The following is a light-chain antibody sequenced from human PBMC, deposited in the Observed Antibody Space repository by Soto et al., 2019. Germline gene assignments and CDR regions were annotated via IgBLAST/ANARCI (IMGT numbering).Light chain of an antibody. CDR1: QSVSTNY. CDR2: AAS. J-gene: IGKJ1*01. CDR3: QQYGSVPWT. Sequence: IVLTQSPATLSLSPGEIATLSCRASQSVSTNYLAWYRQRPGQAPGPLIYAASSRAPGISDRFSGSGSGTDFTLTINRLEPEDFAVYYCQQYGSVPWTFGQGTTVEI. V-gene: IGKV3-20*01.